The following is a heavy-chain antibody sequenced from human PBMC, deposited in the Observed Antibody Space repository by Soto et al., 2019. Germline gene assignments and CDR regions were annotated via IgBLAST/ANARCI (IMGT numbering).Heavy chain of an antibody. CDR2: ISAYNGNT. CDR1: NYTFSNFG. D-gene: IGHD3-9*01. V-gene: IGHV1-18*01. Sequence: GASVKVSCKASNYTFSNFGISWVRQAPGQGPEWMGWISAYNGNTNYAQKLQGRVTMTTDTSTSTAYMELRSLRSDDTAVYYCARRPPYDWFPAGDYWGQGTLVTVSS. J-gene: IGHJ4*02. CDR3: ARRPPYDWFPAGDY.